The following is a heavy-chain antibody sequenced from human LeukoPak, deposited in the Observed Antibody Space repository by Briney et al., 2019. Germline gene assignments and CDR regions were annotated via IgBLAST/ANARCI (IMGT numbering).Heavy chain of an antibody. J-gene: IGHJ3*02. Sequence: ASVKVSCKASGYTFTSYGISWVRKAPGQGLEWKGWISAYNGNTNYAQKLQGRVTMTTDTSTSTAYMELRSLRSDDTAVYYCAREASIAAAGDAFDIWGQGTMVTVSS. D-gene: IGHD6-13*01. V-gene: IGHV1-18*01. CDR3: AREASIAAAGDAFDI. CDR1: GYTFTSYG. CDR2: ISAYNGNT.